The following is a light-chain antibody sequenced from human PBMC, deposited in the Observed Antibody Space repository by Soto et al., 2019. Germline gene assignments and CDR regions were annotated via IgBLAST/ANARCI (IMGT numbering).Light chain of an antibody. CDR2: GAS. J-gene: IGKJ4*01. CDR3: QKYGSSPLT. Sequence: EIVLTQSPGTLSLSPEERATLSCRARQSVSSSYLAWYQQKPGQAPRLLIYGASSRANGIPDRFSGSGSGKDFTLTIARLEPEDFAVYYCQKYGSSPLTFGGGTKVEIK. CDR1: QSVSSSY. V-gene: IGKV3-20*01.